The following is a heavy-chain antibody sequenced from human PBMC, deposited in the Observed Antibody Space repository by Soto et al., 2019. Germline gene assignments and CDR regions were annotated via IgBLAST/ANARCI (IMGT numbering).Heavy chain of an antibody. V-gene: IGHV3-23*01. Sequence: GGSVRLSCAASGFTFNNYAMAWVRQAPGMGLEWVSVLSGSSGSVYYADSVKGHFTISRDNSKSTLYLQMNSLRAEDTAVYYCAKGSVVVPAAMFYFDYWGQGTLVTVSS. CDR1: GFTFNNYA. J-gene: IGHJ4*02. CDR3: AKGSVVVPAAMFYFDY. CDR2: LSGSSGSV. D-gene: IGHD2-2*01.